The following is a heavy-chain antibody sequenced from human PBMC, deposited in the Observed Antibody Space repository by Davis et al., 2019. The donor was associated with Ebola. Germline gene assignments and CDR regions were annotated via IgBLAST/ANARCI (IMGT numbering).Heavy chain of an antibody. D-gene: IGHD1-20*01. CDR3: ARRDNWNQLYYGMDV. V-gene: IGHV4-4*02. CDR2: IYHSGST. Sequence: SETLSLTCAVSGDSISSRNWWSWVRQSPGKGLEWIGEIYHSGSTNYNPSLKSRVAISVDTSKNQFSLKLSSVTAADTAVYYCARRDNWNQLYYGMDVWGKGTTVTVSS. J-gene: IGHJ6*04. CDR1: GDSISSRNW.